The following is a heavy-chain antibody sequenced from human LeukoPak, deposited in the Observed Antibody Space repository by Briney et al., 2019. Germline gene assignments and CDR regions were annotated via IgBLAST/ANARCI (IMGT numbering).Heavy chain of an antibody. J-gene: IGHJ6*02. D-gene: IGHD3-10*01. CDR3: ARLGFGSLGYYYGMNV. CDR1: GFTFSSYA. Sequence: GGSLRLSCAASGFTFSSYAMSWVRQAPGKGLEWVSAISGSGGSTYYADSVKGRFIISRDNSKNTLYLQMNSLRAEDTAVYYCARLGFGSLGYYYGMNVWGQGTTVTVSS. V-gene: IGHV3-23*01. CDR2: ISGSGGST.